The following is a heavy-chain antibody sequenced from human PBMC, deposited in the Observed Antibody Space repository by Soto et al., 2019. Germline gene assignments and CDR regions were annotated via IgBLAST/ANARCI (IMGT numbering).Heavy chain of an antibody. Sequence: PGGSLRLSCAASGFTFSSYGMHWVRQAPGKGLEWVAVISYDGSNEYYADSVKGRFTISRDNSKNTLYLQMNSLRAEDTAVYYCANDLIYGDYAGLFDHWGLGTLVTVSS. J-gene: IGHJ4*02. CDR1: GFTFSSYG. D-gene: IGHD4-17*01. CDR3: ANDLIYGDYAGLFDH. V-gene: IGHV3-30*18. CDR2: ISYDGSNE.